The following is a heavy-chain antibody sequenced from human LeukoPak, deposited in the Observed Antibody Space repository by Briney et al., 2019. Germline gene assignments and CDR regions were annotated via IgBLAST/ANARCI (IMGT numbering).Heavy chain of an antibody. Sequence: GGSLRLSCAASGFTFSSYAMHWVRQAPGKGLEWVAVISHDGSNKYYADSVKGRFTISRDNSKNTLYLQMNSLRAEDTAVYYCARDGLIEYSSGWYGYWGQGTLVTVSS. J-gene: IGHJ4*02. CDR1: GFTFSSYA. CDR2: ISHDGSNK. V-gene: IGHV3-30*04. D-gene: IGHD6-19*01. CDR3: ARDGLIEYSSGWYGY.